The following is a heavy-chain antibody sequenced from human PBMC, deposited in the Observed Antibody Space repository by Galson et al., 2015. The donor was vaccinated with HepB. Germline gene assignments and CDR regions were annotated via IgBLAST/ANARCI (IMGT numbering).Heavy chain of an antibody. CDR2: IDWDDDK. Sequence: PALVKPTQTLTLTCAFSGFSLTTRGLCVSWIRQPPGKALEWLARIDWDDDKYYSTSLKTRLTISRDTSKNQVVLTMTNMDPVDTATYYCALSRGYCTSTSCYSGAFDIWGQGTMVTVSS. D-gene: IGHD2-2*01. CDR3: ALSRGYCTSTSCYSGAFDI. J-gene: IGHJ3*02. CDR1: GFSLTTRGLC. V-gene: IGHV2-70*11.